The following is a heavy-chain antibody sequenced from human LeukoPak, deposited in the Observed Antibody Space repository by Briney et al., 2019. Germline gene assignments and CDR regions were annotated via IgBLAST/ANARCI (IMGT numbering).Heavy chain of an antibody. Sequence: PSETLSLTCAVYGSSFSSYYWSWIRQPPGQGLEWIGDINYSGTINYNPPLKSRVTLSLDTSKKQFSVKLTSVTAADTAVYYCARGAVTTPYPIDFWGQGTLVTVSS. CDR1: GSSFSSYY. J-gene: IGHJ4*02. CDR3: ARGAVTTPYPIDF. CDR2: INYSGTI. V-gene: IGHV4-34*01. D-gene: IGHD4-17*01.